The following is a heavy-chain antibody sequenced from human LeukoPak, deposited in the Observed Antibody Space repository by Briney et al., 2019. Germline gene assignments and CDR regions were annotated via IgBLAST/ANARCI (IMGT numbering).Heavy chain of an antibody. J-gene: IGHJ4*02. CDR2: IRSDGTNK. CDR3: VASGYVY. V-gene: IGHV3-30*02. D-gene: IGHD3-22*01. CDR1: GFTFSNHG. Sequence: GGSLRLSCAASGFTFSNHGIHWARQAPGKGLEWVAFIRSDGTNKYYVDSVKGRFTISRDNSKNSLYLQMNTLSAEDTAIYYCVASGYVYWGQGTLVTVSS.